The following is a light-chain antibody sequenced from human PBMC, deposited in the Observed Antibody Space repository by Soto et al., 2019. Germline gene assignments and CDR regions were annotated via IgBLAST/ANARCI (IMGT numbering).Light chain of an antibody. CDR1: QGISSY. V-gene: IGKV1-9*01. Sequence: DIQLTQSPSFLSASVGDRVTITCRASQGISSYLAWYQQKPGKAPKLLIYAASTLRSGVPSRFSGSGPGTEFTLNIRSLQPEDFATYYCQQLNSYPRLTFGGGTKVEMK. CDR2: AAS. J-gene: IGKJ4*01. CDR3: QQLNSYPRLT.